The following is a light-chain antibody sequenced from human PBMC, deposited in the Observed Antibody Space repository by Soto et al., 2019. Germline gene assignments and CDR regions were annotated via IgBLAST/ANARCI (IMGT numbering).Light chain of an antibody. J-gene: IGLJ1*01. CDR3: SSYTSSSTLYV. CDR1: SSDVGGYKY. CDR2: DVS. V-gene: IGLV2-14*01. Sequence: QSVLTQPASVSGSPGQSITISCTGTSSDVGGYKYVSWYQQHTGKAPKLMIYDVSNRPSGVSNRFSGSKSGNTASLTISGLQAEDEADYYCSSYTSSSTLYVFGTGTKVTVL.